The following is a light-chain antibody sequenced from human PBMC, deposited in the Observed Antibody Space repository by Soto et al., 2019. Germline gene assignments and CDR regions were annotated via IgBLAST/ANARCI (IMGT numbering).Light chain of an antibody. CDR3: QQRSNWPPYT. CDR1: QSVSSY. V-gene: IGKV3-11*01. J-gene: IGKJ2*01. Sequence: EIVLTQSPATLSLSPGERATLSCRASQSVSSYLAWYQQKPGQAPRLLIYDASNRATGIPARFSGSGSGTDFTLTSSSLEPEDVAVYYWQQRSNWPPYTFGQGTKLEIK. CDR2: DAS.